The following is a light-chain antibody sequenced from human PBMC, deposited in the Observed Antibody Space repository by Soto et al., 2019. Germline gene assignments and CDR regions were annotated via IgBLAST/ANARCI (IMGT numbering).Light chain of an antibody. J-gene: IGKJ5*01. Sequence: MTQSPSSLSASVGDRVTITCQASQNINNYLAWYQQKPGQAPRLLIYGASTRATGIPARFSGSGSGTEFTLTISSLQSEDFAVYYCQQYNNWPPITFGQGTRLEIK. CDR1: QNINNY. CDR3: QQYNNWPPIT. V-gene: IGKV3-15*01. CDR2: GAS.